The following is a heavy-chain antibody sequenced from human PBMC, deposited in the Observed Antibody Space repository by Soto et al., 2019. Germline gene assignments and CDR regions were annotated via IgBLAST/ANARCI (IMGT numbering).Heavy chain of an antibody. D-gene: IGHD6-13*01. CDR2: ISSSSSYP. CDR1: GFTFSDYY. J-gene: IGHJ2*01. CDR3: ARTIAAAGGRRYFDL. Sequence: QVQLVESGGGLVKPGGSLRLSCAASGFTFSDYYMSWIRQAPGKGPEWVSYISSSSSYPNYADSVKGRFTISRDNAKNSLYLQMNSLRAEDTAVYYCARTIAAAGGRRYFDLWGRGTLVTVSS. V-gene: IGHV3-11*05.